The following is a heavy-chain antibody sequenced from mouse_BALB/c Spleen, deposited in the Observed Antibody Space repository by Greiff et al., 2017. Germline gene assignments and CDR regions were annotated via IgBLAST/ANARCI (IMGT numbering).Heavy chain of an antibody. Sequence: VQLQQSGPELVKPGASVKMSCKASGYTFTSYVMHWVKQKPGQGLEWIGYINPYNDGTKYNEKFKGKATLTSDKSSSTAYMELSSLTSEDSAVYYCAPHYGNFYYAMDYWGQGTSVTVSS. D-gene: IGHD2-1*01. J-gene: IGHJ4*01. CDR1: GYTFTSYV. CDR2: INPYNDGT. V-gene: IGHV1-14*01. CDR3: APHYGNFYYAMDY.